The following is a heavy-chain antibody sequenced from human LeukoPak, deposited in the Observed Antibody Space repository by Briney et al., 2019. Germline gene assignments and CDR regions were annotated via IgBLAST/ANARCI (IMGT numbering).Heavy chain of an antibody. J-gene: IGHJ4*02. V-gene: IGHV4-61*02. D-gene: IGHD3-22*01. CDR2: IYTSGST. CDR1: GGSISSGSYY. Sequence: TPSQTLSLTCTVSGGSISSGSYYWSWIRQPAGKGLEWSGRIYTSGSTNYNPSLKSRVTISVDTSKNQFSLKLSSVTAADTAVYYCARSTYYYDSSGLPCVWGQGTLVTVSS. CDR3: ARSTYYYDSSGLPCV.